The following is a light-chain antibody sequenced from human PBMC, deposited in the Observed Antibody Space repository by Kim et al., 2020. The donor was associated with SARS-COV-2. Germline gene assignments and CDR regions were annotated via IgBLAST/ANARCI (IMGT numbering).Light chain of an antibody. CDR1: KLGDKS. CDR3: QAWDSSTVV. CDR2: KDS. Sequence: VSPGKTAGIACAGDKLGDKSACGYQEKPGQAPVLVIYKDSKQPAGIPERLSGSNSGNTATLPIGRTQAMDVDDYYSQAWDSSTVVFGGGTQLTVL. J-gene: IGLJ2*01. V-gene: IGLV3-1*01.